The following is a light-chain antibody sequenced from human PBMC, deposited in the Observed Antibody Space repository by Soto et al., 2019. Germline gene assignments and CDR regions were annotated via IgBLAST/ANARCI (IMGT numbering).Light chain of an antibody. J-gene: IGKJ5*01. V-gene: IGKV1-39*01. CDR2: DAS. CDR1: QSISNW. Sequence: EIQMTQSPSTLSTSVGDRVTITCRASQSISNWLAWYQQKPGKAPRLLIYDASSLESGVPSRFSGSGSGTDFTLTISSLQPEDFATYYCQQSYSTPYTFGQGTRLEIK. CDR3: QQSYSTPYT.